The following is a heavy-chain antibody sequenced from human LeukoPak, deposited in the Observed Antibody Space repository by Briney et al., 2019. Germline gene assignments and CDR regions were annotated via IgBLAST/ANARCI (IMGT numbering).Heavy chain of an antibody. V-gene: IGHV4-34*01. D-gene: IGHD3-22*01. CDR2: INHSGST. CDR3: ARDVNYYDSSGYPLP. Sequence: SETLSLTCAVYGGSFSGYYWSWIRQPPGRGLEWIGEINHSGSTNYNPSLKRRVTLSVDTSKHQFSLKLSFVTAADTAVYYCARDVNYYDSSGYPLPWGQGTLVTVSS. J-gene: IGHJ5*02. CDR1: GGSFSGYY.